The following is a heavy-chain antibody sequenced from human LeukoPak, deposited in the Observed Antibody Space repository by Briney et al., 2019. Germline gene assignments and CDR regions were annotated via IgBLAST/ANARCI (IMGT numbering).Heavy chain of an antibody. D-gene: IGHD3-10*01. V-gene: IGHV3-21*01. Sequence: PGGSLRLSCAASGFTFGTYSMNWVRQAPGKGLEWVSSISSSSIYIYYADSVKGPFTISRDNAKNSLFLQMSTLRAEDTAVYYCARDAMVRGVLIDYWGQGTLVTVSS. CDR3: ARDAMVRGVLIDY. CDR2: ISSSSIYI. J-gene: IGHJ4*02. CDR1: GFTFGTYS.